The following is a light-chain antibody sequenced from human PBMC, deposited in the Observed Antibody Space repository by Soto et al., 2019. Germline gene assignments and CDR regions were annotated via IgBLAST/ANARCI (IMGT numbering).Light chain of an antibody. J-gene: IGKJ1*01. CDR2: GAS. CDR1: QSVSSSS. Sequence: EIVLTQSPGTLSLSPGEGATLSCRASQSVSSSSLAWYQQKPGQAPRLLIYGASSRATGIPDRFSGSGSGTDFTLTISRLEPEDFAVYYCQQHGSSPPWTFGQGTKVDIK. V-gene: IGKV3-20*01. CDR3: QQHGSSPPWT.